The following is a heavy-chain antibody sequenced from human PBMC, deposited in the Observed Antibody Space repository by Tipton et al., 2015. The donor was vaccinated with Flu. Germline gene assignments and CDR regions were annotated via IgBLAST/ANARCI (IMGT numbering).Heavy chain of an antibody. CDR1: GGSISSSRYY. J-gene: IGHJ4*02. Sequence: TLSLTCTVSGGSISSSRYYWGWIRQPPGKGLEWIGSIYHSGTAYYNPSLKSRVTISVDTSKNQISLKLSSMTAADAAVYYCARGQGNSGWRYFDYWGQGTLVTVSS. V-gene: IGHV4-39*07. CDR3: ARGQGNSGWRYFDY. D-gene: IGHD6-19*01. CDR2: IYHSGTA.